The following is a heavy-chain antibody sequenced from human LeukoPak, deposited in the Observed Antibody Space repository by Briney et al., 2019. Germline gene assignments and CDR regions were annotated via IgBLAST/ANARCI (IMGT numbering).Heavy chain of an antibody. D-gene: IGHD3-22*01. CDR1: GFSFRNFG. V-gene: IGHV3-33*01. CDR3: ARDPYDNY. J-gene: IGHJ4*02. Sequence: GGSLRLSCAASGFSFRNFGMHWVRQASGKGLEWVASIWYGGSKNYYADSVKGRFTISRDDSRNTLYLQMNSLRVEDTAVYHCARDPYDNYCGQGTLVTVSS. CDR2: IWYGGSKN.